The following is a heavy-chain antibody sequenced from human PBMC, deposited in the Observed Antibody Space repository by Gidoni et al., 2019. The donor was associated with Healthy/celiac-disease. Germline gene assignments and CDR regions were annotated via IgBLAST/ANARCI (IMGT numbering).Heavy chain of an antibody. V-gene: IGHV1-8*01. D-gene: IGHD6-6*01. CDR1: GYTFTSYD. Sequence: QVQLVQSGAEVKKPGASVKVSCKASGYTFTSYDINWVRQATGKGIEWMGWMNPNSGNTGYAQKFQGRVTMTRNTSISTAYMELSSLRSEDTAVYYCARGPLTFIQSSSSWFDPWGQGTLVTVSS. J-gene: IGHJ5*02. CDR2: MNPNSGNT. CDR3: ARGPLTFIQSSSSWFDP.